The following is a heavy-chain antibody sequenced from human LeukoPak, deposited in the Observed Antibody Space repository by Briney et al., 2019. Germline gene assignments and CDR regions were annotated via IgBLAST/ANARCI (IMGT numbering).Heavy chain of an antibody. J-gene: IGHJ3*02. V-gene: IGHV4-34*12. Sequence: KPSECLSLTCAVYGGSFSGYYWSWIRQPPGKGLEWIGEIVHSGNTKYNPSLKSRVTISVDTSKNQFSLNLTSVTAADTAVYYCARFGSSTWYKGAFDIWGQGTMVTVAS. CDR2: IVHSGNT. D-gene: IGHD6-13*01. CDR1: GGSFSGYY. CDR3: ARFGSSTWYKGAFDI.